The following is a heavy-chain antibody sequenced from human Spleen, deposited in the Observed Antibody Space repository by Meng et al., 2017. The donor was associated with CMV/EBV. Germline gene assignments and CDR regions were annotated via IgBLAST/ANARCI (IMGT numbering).Heavy chain of an antibody. CDR3: AREDIIMSLAATFFDF. V-gene: IGHV3-48*03. CDR1: GFTFSSYE. D-gene: IGHD2-15*01. CDR2: ISSSGSTI. Sequence: GGSLRLSCAASGFTFSSYEMNWVRQAPGKGLEWVSYISSSGSTIYYADSVKGRFTISRDNSKNTLDLQMNSLSSDDTAVYYCAREDIIMSLAATFFDFWGQGTLVTVSS. J-gene: IGHJ4*02.